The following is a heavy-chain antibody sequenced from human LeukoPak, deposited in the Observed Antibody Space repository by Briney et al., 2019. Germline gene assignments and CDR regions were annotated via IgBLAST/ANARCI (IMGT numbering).Heavy chain of an antibody. D-gene: IGHD3-16*01. CDR1: GYTFTGYY. CDR3: ARSSHHHENFGEDV. Sequence: ASVKVSCKASGYTFTGYYMHWVRQAPGQGLEWMGWINPNSGDTNYAHKFQGRVTVTRDTSISTAYMELKKLISDDTAVYYCARSSHHHENFGEDVWGQGTTVTVSS. CDR2: INPNSGDT. J-gene: IGHJ6*02. V-gene: IGHV1-2*02.